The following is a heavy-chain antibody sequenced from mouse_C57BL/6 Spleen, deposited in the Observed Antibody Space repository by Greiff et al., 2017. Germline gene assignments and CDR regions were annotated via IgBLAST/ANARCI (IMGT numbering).Heavy chain of an antibody. V-gene: IGHV5-4*01. Sequence: EVQRVESGGGLVKPGGSLKLSCAASGFTFSSYAMSWVRQTPEKRLEWVATISDGGSYTYYPDNVKGRFTISRDHAKNNLYLQMSHLKSEDTAMYYCARDADGYYWFAYWGQGTLVTVSA. CDR1: GFTFSSYA. CDR3: ARDADGYYWFAY. D-gene: IGHD2-3*01. J-gene: IGHJ3*01. CDR2: ISDGGSYT.